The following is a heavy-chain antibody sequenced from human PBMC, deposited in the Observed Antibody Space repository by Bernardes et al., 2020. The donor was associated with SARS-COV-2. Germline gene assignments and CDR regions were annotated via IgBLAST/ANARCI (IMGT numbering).Heavy chain of an antibody. CDR2: IYYSGST. J-gene: IGHJ5*02. D-gene: IGHD2-2*01. CDR1: GGSISSSSYY. Sequence: SETLSLTFTVSGGSISSSSYYWGWIRQPPGKGLEWIGSIYYSGSTYYTPSLKSRVTISVDTSKNQFSLKLSSVTAADTAVYYCARHGCSSTSCYWRNWFDPWGQGTLVTGSS. V-gene: IGHV4-39*01. CDR3: ARHGCSSTSCYWRNWFDP.